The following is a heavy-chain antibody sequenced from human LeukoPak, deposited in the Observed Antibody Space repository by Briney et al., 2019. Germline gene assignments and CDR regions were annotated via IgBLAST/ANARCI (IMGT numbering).Heavy chain of an antibody. V-gene: IGHV3-48*03. Sequence: GGSLRLSCAAAGFTFARSEMNWVRQAPGKGLEWISSSSMYYADSVKGRFTISRENAKQTLYLQMNSLRPEDTAVYYCARAGDKGTANWYFDLWGRGTLDTVSS. CDR3: ARAGDKGTANWYFDL. J-gene: IGHJ2*01. CDR1: GFTFARSE. D-gene: IGHD2-21*01. CDR2: SSM.